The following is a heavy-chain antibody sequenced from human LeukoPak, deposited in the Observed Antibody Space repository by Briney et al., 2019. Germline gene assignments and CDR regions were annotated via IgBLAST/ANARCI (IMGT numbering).Heavy chain of an antibody. CDR1: GGSISSSTYL. Sequence: PSETLSLTCTVSGGSISSSTYLWGWIRQPPGEGLEWIGSIFYSGSTYYSPSLKSRVTVSVDTSNNQFSLRLSSVTAADTAVYFCARQGVIISYFDYRGQGALVTVSS. CDR2: IFYSGST. CDR3: ARQGVIISYFDY. D-gene: IGHD3-10*01. V-gene: IGHV4-39*01. J-gene: IGHJ4*02.